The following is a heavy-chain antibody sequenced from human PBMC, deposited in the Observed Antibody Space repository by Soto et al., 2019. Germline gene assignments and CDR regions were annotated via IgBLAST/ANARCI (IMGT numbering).Heavy chain of an antibody. CDR1: GFTFSSYA. CDR2: ISGSGGST. J-gene: IGHJ4*02. V-gene: IGHV3-23*01. Sequence: EVQLLESGGGLVQPGGSLRLSCAASGFTFSSYAMSWVRQAPGKGLEWVSAISGSGGSTYYADSVKGRFTISRDNSKNTLYLQMNSLRAEDMAVYYCAIPWYYDYIWGSYSFGGQGTLVTVSS. D-gene: IGHD3-16*02. CDR3: AIPWYYDYIWGSYSF.